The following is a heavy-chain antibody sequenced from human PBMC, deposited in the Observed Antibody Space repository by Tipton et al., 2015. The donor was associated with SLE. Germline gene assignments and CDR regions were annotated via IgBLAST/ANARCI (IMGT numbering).Heavy chain of an antibody. CDR1: GGSISGPYH. V-gene: IGHV4-4*07. CDR3: AAHAAGRGGSGY. Sequence: TLSLTCTVSGGSISGPYHWSWIRQAAGKGLEWIGRFDPKGSTRYNPSFQSRVTMSMDTSKKQFSLVLSSVTAADTAVYYCAAHAAGRGGSGYWGQGTLVTVSS. D-gene: IGHD2-15*01. CDR2: FDPKGST. J-gene: IGHJ4*02.